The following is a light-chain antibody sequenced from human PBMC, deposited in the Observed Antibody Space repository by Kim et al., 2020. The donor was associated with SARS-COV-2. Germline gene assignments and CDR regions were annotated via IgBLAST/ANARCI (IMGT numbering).Light chain of an antibody. CDR2: RNN. J-gene: IGLJ3*02. Sequence: GQRVTNSCSGSSSNSGSNYIYWYQQVPGTAPKLLIYRNNQRPSGVPDRFSGSKSGTSASLAISGLRSEDEADYYCAVWDDRLSGRVFGGGTQLTVL. V-gene: IGLV1-47*01. CDR1: SSNSGSNY. CDR3: AVWDDRLSGRV.